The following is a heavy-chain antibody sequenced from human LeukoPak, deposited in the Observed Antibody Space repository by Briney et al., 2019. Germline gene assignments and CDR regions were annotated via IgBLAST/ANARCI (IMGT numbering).Heavy chain of an antibody. J-gene: IGHJ3*02. Sequence: AASVKVSCKASGYTFTGYYMHWVRQAPGQGLEWMGWINPNSGGTNYAQKFQGRVTMTRDTSISTAYMELSRLRSDDTAVYYCARDRGKWELLPYDAFDIWGQGTMVTVSS. CDR3: ARDRGKWELLPYDAFDI. D-gene: IGHD1-26*01. CDR1: GYTFTGYY. V-gene: IGHV1-2*02. CDR2: INPNSGGT.